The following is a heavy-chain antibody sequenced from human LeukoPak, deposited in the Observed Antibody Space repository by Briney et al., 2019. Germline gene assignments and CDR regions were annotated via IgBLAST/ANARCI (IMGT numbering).Heavy chain of an antibody. J-gene: IGHJ6*02. V-gene: IGHV3-33*01. CDR2: IRYDGSNK. Sequence: PGRSLRLSCAASGFTFSSYGMHWVRQAPGKGLEWVAVIRYDGSNKYYADSVKGRFTISRDNSKNTLYLQMNSLRAEDTAVYYCARHLSPYDFDWFYYYYYSMDVWGQGTTVTVSS. CDR3: ARHLSPYDFDWFYYYYYSMDV. D-gene: IGHD3-9*01. CDR1: GFTFSSYG.